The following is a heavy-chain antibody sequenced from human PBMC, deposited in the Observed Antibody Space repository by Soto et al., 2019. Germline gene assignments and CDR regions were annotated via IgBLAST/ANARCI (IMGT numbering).Heavy chain of an antibody. Sequence: ESGGGLVKPGGSLRLSCAASGFTLSSYSMNWFRQAPGTGLEWVSSMSSSSSYIYYADSVKGRFTISRDNAKNSLYLQMNSLRAEDTAVYYCARGGFYYGSGRYPGDYWGQGTLVTVAS. D-gene: IGHD3-10*01. CDR3: ARGGFYYGSGRYPGDY. J-gene: IGHJ4*02. V-gene: IGHV3-21*01. CDR2: MSSSSSYI. CDR1: GFTLSSYS.